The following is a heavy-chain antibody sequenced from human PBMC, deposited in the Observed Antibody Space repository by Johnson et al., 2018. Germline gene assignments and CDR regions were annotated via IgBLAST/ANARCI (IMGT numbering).Heavy chain of an antibody. V-gene: IGHV3-7*01. J-gene: IGHJ4*02. CDR1: GFTLSTYW. Sequence: VQLVESGGGLVQPGGSLRLSCVASGFTLSTYWMSWVRQAPGKGLEWVANITQDGSDKYYMDSVKGRFTISRDNAQNSLFLQMYGLKAEDTAVYYCARGVWYYFDYWGQGTLVTVSS. CDR3: ARGVWYYFDY. CDR2: ITQDGSDK. D-gene: IGHD6-19*01.